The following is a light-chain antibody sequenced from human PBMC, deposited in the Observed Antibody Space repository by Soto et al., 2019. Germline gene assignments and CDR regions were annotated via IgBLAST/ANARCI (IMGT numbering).Light chain of an antibody. Sequence: QSVLTQPPSVSGAPGQRVTISCTGSSSNIGAGYDVHWYQQLPGTAPKLLIYGNSNRPSGVSDRFSGSKSGHTTSLTISGLQAEDEADYYCASYTSSTTVVFGGGTKLTVL. CDR2: GNS. CDR3: ASYTSSTTVV. J-gene: IGLJ2*01. V-gene: IGLV1-40*01. CDR1: SSNIGAGYD.